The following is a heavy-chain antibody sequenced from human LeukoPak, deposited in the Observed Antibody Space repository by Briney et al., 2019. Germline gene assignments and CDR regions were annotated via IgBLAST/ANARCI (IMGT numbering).Heavy chain of an antibody. CDR1: GGSISSSSYY. CDR2: IYYSGST. Sequence: SETLSLTCTVSGGSISSSSYYWGWIRQPPGKGLEWIGSIYYSGSTYYNPSLKSRVTISVDTSKNQFSLKLSSVTAADTAVYYCARYRGSSWYWFDPWGQGTLVTVSS. CDR3: ARYRGSSWYWFDP. V-gene: IGHV4-39*07. D-gene: IGHD6-13*01. J-gene: IGHJ5*02.